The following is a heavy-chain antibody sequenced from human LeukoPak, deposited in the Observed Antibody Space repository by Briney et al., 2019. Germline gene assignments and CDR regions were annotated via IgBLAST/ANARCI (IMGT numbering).Heavy chain of an antibody. D-gene: IGHD4-23*01. CDR2: ISSDGSKK. CDR3: ARGAHKWDDYGGFFDY. CDR1: GFTFSNYA. V-gene: IGHV3-30*04. Sequence: GGSLRLSCAASGFTFSNYAIRWVRQAPGKGLEWVSVISSDGSKKSYGDSVKGRFTISRDNSKNTVYLQMNSLRPEDTAVYYCARGAHKWDDYGGFFDYWGQGTLVTVSS. J-gene: IGHJ4*02.